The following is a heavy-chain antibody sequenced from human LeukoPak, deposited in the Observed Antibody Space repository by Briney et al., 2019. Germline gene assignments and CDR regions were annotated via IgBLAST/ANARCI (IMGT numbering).Heavy chain of an antibody. CDR1: GFACISSA. V-gene: IGHV1-58*01. CDR2: IVVGSGNT. Sequence: ASVKVSCKASGFACISSAVQWVRQARGQRLEWIGWIVVGSGNTNYAQKFQERVTITRDMSTSTAYMELSSLRSEDTAVYYCAADLVAGTNYYYYYGMDVWGQGTTVTVSS. J-gene: IGHJ6*02. D-gene: IGHD6-19*01. CDR3: AADLVAGTNYYYYYGMDV.